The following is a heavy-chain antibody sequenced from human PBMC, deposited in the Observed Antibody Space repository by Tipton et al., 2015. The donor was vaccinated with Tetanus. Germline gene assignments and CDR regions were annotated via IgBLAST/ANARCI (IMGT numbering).Heavy chain of an antibody. J-gene: IGHJ6*02. D-gene: IGHD4-17*01. V-gene: IGHV4-59*01. CDR3: ARDRGLTTGGGIGMDV. CDR1: GGSISSYN. Sequence: TLSLTCTVSGGSISSYNWSWIRQPPGKGLEWIGYIYYGGSTNYNPSLKSRVTISVDTSKNQFSLKLSSVTAADTAVYYCARDRGLTTGGGIGMDVWGQGTTVTVSS. CDR2: IYYGGST.